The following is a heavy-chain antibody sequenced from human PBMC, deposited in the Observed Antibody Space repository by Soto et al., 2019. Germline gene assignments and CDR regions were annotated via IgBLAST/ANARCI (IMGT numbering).Heavy chain of an antibody. CDR3: ARGLFRRNFDY. D-gene: IGHD3-10*01. CDR2: INHSGST. V-gene: IGHV4-34*01. Sequence: QVQLQQWGAGLLKPSETLSLTCAVYGGSFSGYYWSWIRQHPGKGLEWIGEINHSGSTNYNPSLKSRVTISVDTSKNQFSLKLSSVTAADTAVYYCARGLFRRNFDYWGQGTLVTVSS. J-gene: IGHJ4*02. CDR1: GGSFSGYY.